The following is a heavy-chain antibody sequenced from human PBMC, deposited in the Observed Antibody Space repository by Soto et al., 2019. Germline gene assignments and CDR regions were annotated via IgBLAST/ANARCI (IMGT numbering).Heavy chain of an antibody. J-gene: IGHJ4*02. D-gene: IGHD5-12*01. CDR2: ISYDGSNK. CDR3: ARGREGWLQLKDYFDY. V-gene: IGHV3-30-3*01. CDR1: GFTFSSYA. Sequence: PGGSLRLSCAASGFTFSSYAMHWVRQAPGKGLEWVAVISYDGSNKYYADSVKGRFTISRDNSKNTLYLQMNSLRAEDTAVYYCARGREGWLQLKDYFDYWGQGTLVTVSS.